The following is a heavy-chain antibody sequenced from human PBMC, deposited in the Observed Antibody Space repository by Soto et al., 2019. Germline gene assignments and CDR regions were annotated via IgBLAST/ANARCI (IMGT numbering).Heavy chain of an antibody. V-gene: IGHV1-18*04. D-gene: IGHD4-17*01. CDR1: GYTFTSYG. CDR2: ISAYNGNT. Sequence: GASVKVSCKASGYTFTSYGISWVRQAPGQGLEWMGWISAYNGNTNNAQKLQGRVTMTTDTSTSTAYMELRSLRSDETAVYYCARNRRTDYRQTVSNWFDPWGQGTLVTVSS. J-gene: IGHJ5*02. CDR3: ARNRRTDYRQTVSNWFDP.